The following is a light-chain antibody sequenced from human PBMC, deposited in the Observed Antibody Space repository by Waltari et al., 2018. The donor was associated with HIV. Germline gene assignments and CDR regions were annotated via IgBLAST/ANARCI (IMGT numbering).Light chain of an antibody. CDR2: WAS. CDR3: QQFYSAVFT. J-gene: IGKJ3*01. Sequence: DIVMTQSPDSLAVSLGERATINCTSNQSVLYSSNNRNYLAWYQQKPGQPPKLLIYWASTRESGVPDRFSGSGSGTDFTLTISSLQAEDVAVYYCQQFYSAVFTFGPGTKVDIK. V-gene: IGKV4-1*01. CDR1: QSVLYSSNNRNY.